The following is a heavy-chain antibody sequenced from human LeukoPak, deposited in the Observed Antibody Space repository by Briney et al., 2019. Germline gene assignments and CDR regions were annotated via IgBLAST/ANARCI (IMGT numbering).Heavy chain of an antibody. Sequence: SVKVSCKASGGTFSSYAISWVRQAPGQGLEWMGGIIPIFGTANYAQKFQGRVTITTDESTSTAYMGLSSLRSEDTAVYYCARGPPRQLVAFDYWGQGTLVTVSS. D-gene: IGHD6-6*01. CDR1: GGTFSSYA. J-gene: IGHJ4*02. CDR2: IIPIFGTA. CDR3: ARGPPRQLVAFDY. V-gene: IGHV1-69*05.